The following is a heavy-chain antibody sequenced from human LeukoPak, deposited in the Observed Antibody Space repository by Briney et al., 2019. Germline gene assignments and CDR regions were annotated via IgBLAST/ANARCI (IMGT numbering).Heavy chain of an antibody. CDR1: GFTFSSYA. CDR3: AKPKPPPRYDFWSGYYDEEYYFDY. J-gene: IGHJ4*02. Sequence: GGSLRLSCAASGFTFSSYAMSWVRQAPGKGLEWVSAISGSGGSTYYADSVKGRFTISRDNSKNTLYLQMNSLRAEDTAVYYCAKPKPPPRYDFWSGYYDEEYYFDYWGQGTLVTVSS. V-gene: IGHV3-23*01. CDR2: ISGSGGST. D-gene: IGHD3-3*01.